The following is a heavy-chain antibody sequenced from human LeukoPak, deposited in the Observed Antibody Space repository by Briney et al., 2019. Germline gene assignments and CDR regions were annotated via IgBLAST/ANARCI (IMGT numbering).Heavy chain of an antibody. V-gene: IGHV3-30*02. CDR2: IRYDGSNK. Sequence: PGGPLRLSCAASGFTFSSYGMHWVRQAPGKGLEWVAFIRYDGSNKYYADSVKGRFTISRDNSKNMLYLQMNSLRAEDTAVYYCAKDPGDWGYDLDYWGQGTLVTVSS. J-gene: IGHJ4*02. CDR3: AKDPGDWGYDLDY. CDR1: GFTFSSYG. D-gene: IGHD7-27*01.